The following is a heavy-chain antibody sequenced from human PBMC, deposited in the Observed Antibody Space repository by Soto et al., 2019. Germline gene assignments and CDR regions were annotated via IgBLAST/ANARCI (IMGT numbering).Heavy chain of an antibody. CDR3: ARGLYGDYGGR. Sequence: GGSLRLSCAASGFTFSSYDMHWVRQATGKGLEWVSAIGTAGDTYYPGSVKGRFTISRENAKNSLYLQMNSLRAEDTAVYYCARGLYGDYGGRWGQGTLVTVSS. CDR1: GFTFSSYD. CDR2: IGTAGDT. D-gene: IGHD4-17*01. J-gene: IGHJ4*02. V-gene: IGHV3-13*01.